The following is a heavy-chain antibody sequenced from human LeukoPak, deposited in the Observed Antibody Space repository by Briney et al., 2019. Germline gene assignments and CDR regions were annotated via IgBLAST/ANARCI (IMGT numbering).Heavy chain of an antibody. CDR2: ISPHSGAT. CDR1: GYTFTGYY. Sequence: ASVKVSCKATGYTFTGYYMHWVRQAPGQGLEWMGWISPHSGATKYAQRFQGRVTMTRDTSITTAYMDLSSLRSDDAAVYYCARVANYYDSSGPFDYWGQGTLVTVSS. J-gene: IGHJ4*02. V-gene: IGHV1-2*02. CDR3: ARVANYYDSSGPFDY. D-gene: IGHD3-22*01.